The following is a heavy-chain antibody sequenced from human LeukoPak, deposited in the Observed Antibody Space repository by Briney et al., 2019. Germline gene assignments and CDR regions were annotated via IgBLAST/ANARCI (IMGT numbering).Heavy chain of an antibody. D-gene: IGHD3-9*01. J-gene: IGHJ4*02. V-gene: IGHV3-30*02. CDR1: GFTFSSYG. CDR3: AKDRYYDILTGYIDY. Sequence: GGSLRLSCAASGFTFSSYGMHWVRQAPGKWLEWVAFIRYDGSNKYYADSVKGRFTISRDNSKNTLYLQMNSLRAEDTAVYYCAKDRYYDILTGYIDYWGQGTLVTVSS. CDR2: IRYDGSNK.